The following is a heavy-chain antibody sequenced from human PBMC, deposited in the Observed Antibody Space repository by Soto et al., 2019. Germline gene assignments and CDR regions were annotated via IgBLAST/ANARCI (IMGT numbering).Heavy chain of an antibody. V-gene: IGHV3-30-3*01. CDR1: GFTFSSYA. CDR3: ARDGAGYSSSYFWFDP. Sequence: QVQLVESGGGVVQPGRSLRLSCAASGFTFSSYAMHWVRQAPGTGLEWVAVISYDGSNKYYADSVKGRFTISRDNSKNTLYLQMNSLRAEDTAVYYCARDGAGYSSSYFWFDPWGQGTLVTVSS. J-gene: IGHJ5*02. CDR2: ISYDGSNK. D-gene: IGHD6-6*01.